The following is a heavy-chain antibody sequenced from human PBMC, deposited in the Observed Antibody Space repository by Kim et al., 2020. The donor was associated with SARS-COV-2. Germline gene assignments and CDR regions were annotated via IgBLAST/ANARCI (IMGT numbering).Heavy chain of an antibody. D-gene: IGHD3-10*01. J-gene: IGHJ3*02. CDR3: TTEVTMVRGVISFDAFDI. Sequence: KGRFTISRDDSKNTLYLQMNSLKTEDTAVYYCTTEVTMVRGVISFDAFDIWGQGTMVTVSS. V-gene: IGHV3-15*01.